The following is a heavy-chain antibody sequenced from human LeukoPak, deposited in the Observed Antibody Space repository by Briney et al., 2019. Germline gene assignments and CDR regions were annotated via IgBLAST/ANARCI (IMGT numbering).Heavy chain of an antibody. D-gene: IGHD2-21*02. Sequence: PGGSLRLSCAASGFTFDDYAMHWVRQAPGKGLEWVSCISWNGGSLAYAGSVKGRFTISRDNAKNSLYLQMNSLRAEGTAFYYCAKDMRVVVSAVSIDSWGQGTLVTVSS. J-gene: IGHJ4*02. CDR3: AKDMRVVVSAVSIDS. CDR1: GFTFDDYA. V-gene: IGHV3-9*01. CDR2: ISWNGGSL.